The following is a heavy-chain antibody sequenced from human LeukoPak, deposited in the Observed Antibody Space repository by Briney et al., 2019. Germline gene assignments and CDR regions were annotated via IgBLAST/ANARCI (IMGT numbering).Heavy chain of an antibody. V-gene: IGHV1-46*01. Sequence: ASVKVSCKASGYTFTSYYVHWVRQAPGQGLEWLGTFKPNTRSAHPGLGFRDRVSMTGDMSTSTVFIELNSLRSEDTAVYYCVREKDGRTYDYWGQGTLVTVST. CDR3: VREKDGRTYDY. CDR2: FKPNTRSA. D-gene: IGHD1-26*01. CDR1: GYTFTSYY. J-gene: IGHJ4*01.